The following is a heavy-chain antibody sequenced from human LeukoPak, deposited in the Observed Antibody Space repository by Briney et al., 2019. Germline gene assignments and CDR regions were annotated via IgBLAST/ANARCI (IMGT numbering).Heavy chain of an antibody. V-gene: IGHV3-23*01. CDR1: GFTFSSYA. D-gene: IGHD2/OR15-2a*01. CDR3: ARDMNVYLVIPRDGMDV. J-gene: IGHJ6*02. Sequence: GGSLRLSCAASGFTFSSYAMSWVRQAPGKGLEWVSAISGSGGSTYYADSVKGRFTISRDNSKNTLYLQMNSLRAEDTAVYYCARDMNVYLVIPRDGMDVWGQGTTVTVSS. CDR2: ISGSGGST.